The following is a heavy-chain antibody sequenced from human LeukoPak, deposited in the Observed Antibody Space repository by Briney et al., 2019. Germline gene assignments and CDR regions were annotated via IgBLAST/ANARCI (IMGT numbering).Heavy chain of an antibody. CDR2: INHSGST. V-gene: IGHV4-34*01. CDR3: ARQKLHYDILTGNDAFDI. Sequence: SETLSLTCAVYGGSFSGSYWSWIRQPPGKGLEWIGEINHSGSTNYNPSLKSRVTISVDTSKNQFSLNLSSVTAADTAVYYCARQKLHYDILTGNDAFDIWGQGTMVTVSS. J-gene: IGHJ3*02. D-gene: IGHD3-9*01. CDR1: GGSFSGSY.